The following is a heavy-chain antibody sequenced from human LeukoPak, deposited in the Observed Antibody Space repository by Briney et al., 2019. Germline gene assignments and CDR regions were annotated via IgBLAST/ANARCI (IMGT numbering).Heavy chain of an antibody. CDR1: GFTFSSYA. Sequence: GGSLRLSCAASGFTFSSYAMHWVRQAPGKGLEWVAVISYDGSNKYYADSVKGRFTISRDNSKNTLYLQMNSLRAEDTAVYYCGRDLSSGYSYPCWGQGTLVTVSS. V-gene: IGHV3-30-3*01. CDR3: GRDLSSGYSYPC. CDR2: ISYDGSNK. D-gene: IGHD5-18*01. J-gene: IGHJ4*02.